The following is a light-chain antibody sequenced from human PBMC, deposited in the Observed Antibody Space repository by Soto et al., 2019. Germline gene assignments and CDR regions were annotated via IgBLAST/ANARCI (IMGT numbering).Light chain of an antibody. Sequence: DIQMTQSPSTLSASVGDKVTITCGASQSISSWLAWYQQKPGKAPKLLIYKASSLECGVPSRFSGSGSGTEFTLTISRLQPDDFATYYCQQYNSYWTFGQGTKVEIK. J-gene: IGKJ1*01. CDR2: KAS. CDR1: QSISSW. V-gene: IGKV1-5*03. CDR3: QQYNSYWT.